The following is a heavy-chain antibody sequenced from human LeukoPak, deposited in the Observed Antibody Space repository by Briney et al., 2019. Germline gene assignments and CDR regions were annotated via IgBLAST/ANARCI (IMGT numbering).Heavy chain of an antibody. D-gene: IGHD4-17*01. CDR3: ARFPYGDYLVRAFDI. V-gene: IGHV3-7*01. Sequence: PGGSLRLSCAASGFTFNGYWMSWVRQAPGKGLEWVANIKEDGSAQYYVGSVKGRFTISRDNAKNSLNLQMNSLRAEDTAVYYCARFPYGDYLVRAFDIWGQGTMVTVSS. CDR2: IKEDGSAQ. CDR1: GFTFNGYW. J-gene: IGHJ3*02.